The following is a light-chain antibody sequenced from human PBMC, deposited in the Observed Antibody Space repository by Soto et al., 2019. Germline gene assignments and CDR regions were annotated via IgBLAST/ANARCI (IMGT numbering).Light chain of an antibody. CDR2: LEGSGSY. J-gene: IGLJ2*01. Sequence: QSVLTQSSSASASLGSSVKLTCTLSSGHSSYIIAWHQQQPGKAPRYLMKLEGSGSYNKGSGVPDRFSGSSSGADRYLTISNLQFEAEANYYCETWDSNTRVFGGGTKLTVL. CDR1: SGHSSYI. CDR3: ETWDSNTRV. V-gene: IGLV4-60*02.